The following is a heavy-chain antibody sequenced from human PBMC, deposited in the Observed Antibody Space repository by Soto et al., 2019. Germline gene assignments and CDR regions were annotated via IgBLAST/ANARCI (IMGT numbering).Heavy chain of an antibody. D-gene: IGHD3-10*01. CDR1: GDTFSFYS. CDR2: VNPILSMS. V-gene: IGHV1-69*04. Sequence: QVQLVQSGAEVKRPGSSVKVSCKASGDTFSFYSINWVRQAPGLGLEWMGRVNPILSMSNYAQRFQGRVKMTADKSTSTAYMELSGLRSEDTAMYYCATSYGSGYRAFDYWGQVALVTVSS. J-gene: IGHJ4*02. CDR3: ATSYGSGYRAFDY.